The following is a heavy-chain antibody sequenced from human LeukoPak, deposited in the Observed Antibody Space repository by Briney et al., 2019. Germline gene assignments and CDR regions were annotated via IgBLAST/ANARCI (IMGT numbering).Heavy chain of an antibody. CDR2: IWYDGRNE. Sequence: GRSLRLSCAASGFTFSNYGMHWVRQAPGKGLEWVAVIWYDGRNEYYADSVKGRFTISRDNSKNTLYLQMISLRAGDTAVYFCAKDQEKMAYYFDSWGQGTLVTVSS. CDR1: GFTFSNYG. D-gene: IGHD5-24*01. J-gene: IGHJ4*02. CDR3: AKDQEKMAYYFDS. V-gene: IGHV3-33*06.